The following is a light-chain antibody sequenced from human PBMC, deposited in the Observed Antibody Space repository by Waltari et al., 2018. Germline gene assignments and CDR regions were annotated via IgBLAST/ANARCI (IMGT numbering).Light chain of an antibody. Sequence: SSELTQDPAVSVAMGQTVRITCQGTSLRRYYASWYQQRPGQAPILVMYDKNNRPSGVPDRFSGSSSDNTASLTITGAQAEDEASYYCHSRDASGVGGSFGGGTKLTVL. CDR3: HSRDASGVGGS. J-gene: IGLJ2*01. CDR2: DKN. V-gene: IGLV3-19*01. CDR1: SLRRYY.